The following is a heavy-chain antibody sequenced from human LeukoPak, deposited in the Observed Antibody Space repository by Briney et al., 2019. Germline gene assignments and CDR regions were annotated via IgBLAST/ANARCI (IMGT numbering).Heavy chain of an antibody. CDR1: GYTFTGYY. CDR2: IIPIVGIA. D-gene: IGHD6-6*01. CDR3: ARGIAYSSSSARGYNYYFYGMAV. J-gene: IGHJ6*02. Sequence: GVSVKVSCKSSGYTFTGYYMHWVRQAPGQGLEWMGRIIPIVGIANYAQQFQGRVTINADKSTSTAYMELSSLRSEDTAVYYCARGIAYSSSSARGYNYYFYGMAVWGQGTTVTVSS. V-gene: IGHV1-69*04.